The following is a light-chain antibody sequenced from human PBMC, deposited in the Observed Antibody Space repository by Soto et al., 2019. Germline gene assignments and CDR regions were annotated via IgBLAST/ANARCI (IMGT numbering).Light chain of an antibody. CDR1: RSVSSD. CDR2: DAF. CDR3: PLDKIWPQT. V-gene: IGKV3-15*01. J-gene: IGKJ1*01. Sequence: LTRSPGSLSLYQGDRAPLSCRASRSVSSDLAWYQQKPGQAPRLLIYDAFTRATGIPARFSGSGSGTDFTLTIISLQSEDFTVYYCPLDKIWPQTFCQGANVAIK.